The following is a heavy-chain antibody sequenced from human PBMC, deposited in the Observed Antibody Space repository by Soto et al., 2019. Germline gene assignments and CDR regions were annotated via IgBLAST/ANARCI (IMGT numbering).Heavy chain of an antibody. CDR2: IDHHDSGR. CDR3: AREGSSDL. Sequence: EVQLVESGGGLVQPGGTLRLSCEASGFTLRNFWMGWVRQAPGKGLEWVAIIDHHDSGRYYVGSVGGRFTISRDNADNSLWLQMNSQSAEDTAVYYCAREGSSDLGGLGTLATVTS. V-gene: IGHV3-7*05. D-gene: IGHD3-10*01. CDR1: GFTLRNFW. J-gene: IGHJ2*01.